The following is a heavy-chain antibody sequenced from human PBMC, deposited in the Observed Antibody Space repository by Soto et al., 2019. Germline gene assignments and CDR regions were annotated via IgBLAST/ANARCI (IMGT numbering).Heavy chain of an antibody. Sequence: GESLKISCSGAGGSFAGYGIGWVRQIPGKGLEWMGIIYPGDSDTRYSPSFQGQVTISADKSISTAYLQWSSLKASDTAMYYCARHGLDTIILGYYYYGMDVWGQGTTDTGSS. CDR3: ARHGLDTIILGYYYYGMDV. D-gene: IGHD5-12*01. CDR1: GGSFAGYG. V-gene: IGHV5-51*01. J-gene: IGHJ6*02. CDR2: IYPGDSDT.